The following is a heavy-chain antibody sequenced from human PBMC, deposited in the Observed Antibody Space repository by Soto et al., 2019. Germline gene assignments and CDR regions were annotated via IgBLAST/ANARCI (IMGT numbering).Heavy chain of an antibody. CDR1: GFTFSGSA. V-gene: IGHV3-73*02. D-gene: IGHD4-4*01. CDR3: IRLPDTTAGMDV. CDR2: IKSKANSYAT. J-gene: IGHJ6*02. Sequence: EVQLVESGGGLVQPGGSLTLSCAASGFTFSGSAMHWVRQASGKGLEWVGRIKSKANSYATAYTASVKGRFTISRDDSKNTAYLQMNSLKTEDTAVYYCIRLPDTTAGMDVWGQGTTVTVSS.